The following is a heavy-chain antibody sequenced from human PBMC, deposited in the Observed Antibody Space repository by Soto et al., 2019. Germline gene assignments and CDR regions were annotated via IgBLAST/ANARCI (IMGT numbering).Heavy chain of an antibody. Sequence: QVHLVQSGAELKKPGASVRVSCKASGYSFTRNGISWVRQAPGQGLEWMGWISVKNGDTNYAQKFQGRVIMTTDTSTSTAYMELRSLRSDDTAVYYCVRDRDSDTWPSRDVWGQGTTVTVSS. CDR1: GYSFTRNG. J-gene: IGHJ6*02. V-gene: IGHV1-18*01. CDR3: VRDRDSDTWPSRDV. D-gene: IGHD1-26*01. CDR2: ISVKNGDT.